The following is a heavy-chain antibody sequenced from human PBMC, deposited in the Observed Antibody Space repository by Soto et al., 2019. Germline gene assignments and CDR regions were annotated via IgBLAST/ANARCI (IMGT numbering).Heavy chain of an antibody. CDR3: ARDIPLSEHSSGYYVLGRFGYFDY. V-gene: IGHV3-11*05. D-gene: IGHD3-22*01. J-gene: IGHJ4*02. CDR2: ISSSSSYT. Sequence: PGGSLRLSCAASGFTFSDYYMSWIRQAPGKGLEWVSYISSSSSYTNYADSVKGRFTISRDNAKNSLYLQMNSLRAEDTAVYYCARDIPLSEHSSGYYVLGRFGYFDYWGQGTLVTVSS. CDR1: GFTFSDYY.